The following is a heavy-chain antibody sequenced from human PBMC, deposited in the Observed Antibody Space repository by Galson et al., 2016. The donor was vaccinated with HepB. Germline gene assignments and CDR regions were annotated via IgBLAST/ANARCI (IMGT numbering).Heavy chain of an antibody. D-gene: IGHD3-3*01. Sequence: SVKVSCKASGYTFTTYGISWVRQAPGQGLEWMGWISAYNGYTNYAQKLQGRVTMTTDTSTSTAYMELRSLRSNDTAINYCARVFTEAHRGVPVTDFKMFDYWGQGTLVTVTS. CDR2: ISAYNGYT. CDR1: GYTFTTYG. CDR3: ARVFTEAHRGVPVTDFKMFDY. J-gene: IGHJ4*02. V-gene: IGHV1-18*01.